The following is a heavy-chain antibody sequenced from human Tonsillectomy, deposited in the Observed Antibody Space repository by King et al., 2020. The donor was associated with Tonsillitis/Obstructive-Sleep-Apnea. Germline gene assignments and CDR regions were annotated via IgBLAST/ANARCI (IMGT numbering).Heavy chain of an antibody. J-gene: IGHJ6*03. D-gene: IGHD2-2*01. CDR1: GFTFGDYA. Sequence: QLVQSGGGLVQPGRSLRLSCTASGFTFGDYAMSWVRQAPGKGLEWVSFIRSKAYGGTTEYAASVKGRFTISRDDSKSIAYLQMNSLKTEDTAVYYCTRGMEYQLLWGGVYYYYYMDVWGKGTTVTVSS. CDR2: IRSKAYGGTT. CDR3: TRGMEYQLLWGGVYYYYYMDV. V-gene: IGHV3-49*04.